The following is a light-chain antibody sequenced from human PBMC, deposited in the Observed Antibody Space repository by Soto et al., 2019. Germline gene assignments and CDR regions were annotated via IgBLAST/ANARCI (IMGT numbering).Light chain of an antibody. CDR1: SSDVGAYNY. CDR3: SSYAGNNIYV. V-gene: IGLV2-8*01. J-gene: IGLJ1*01. Sequence: QSALTQPPSASGSPGQSVTISCTGSSSDVGAYNYVAWYQQRPGKAPKLMISDVNKRPSGVPDRFSGSESGNTASLTVSGLQAEDEADYYCSSYAGNNIYVFGAGTKLTVL. CDR2: DVN.